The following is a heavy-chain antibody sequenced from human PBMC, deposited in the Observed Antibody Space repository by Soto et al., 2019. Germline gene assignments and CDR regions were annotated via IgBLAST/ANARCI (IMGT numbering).Heavy chain of an antibody. CDR2: IYPGDSDT. V-gene: IGHV5-51*01. J-gene: IGHJ6*02. CDR3: ARLFKDEILTGDSPYYDVKAV. Sequence: PGESLKISCKGSGYSFTSYWIGWVRQMPGKGLEWMGIIYPGDSDTRYSPSFQGQVTISADKSISTAYLQWSSLKASDTAMYYCARLFKDEILTGDSPYYDVKAVWGQGTTVTVSS. D-gene: IGHD3-9*01. CDR1: GYSFTSYW.